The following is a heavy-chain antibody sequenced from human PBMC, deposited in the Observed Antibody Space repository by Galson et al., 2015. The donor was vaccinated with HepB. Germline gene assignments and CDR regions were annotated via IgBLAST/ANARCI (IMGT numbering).Heavy chain of an antibody. CDR2: INSAGTTI. D-gene: IGHD2/OR15-2a*01. CDR3: ARATLGWFDP. CDR1: TFIFSTYS. Sequence: SLRLSCAASTFIFSTYSMNWVRQAPGKGLEWISYINSAGTTIYYADSVKGRFSISRDNAKNSLYLQMNSLRAEDTAVYYCARATLGWFDPWGQGTLVTVSS. J-gene: IGHJ5*02. V-gene: IGHV3-48*04.